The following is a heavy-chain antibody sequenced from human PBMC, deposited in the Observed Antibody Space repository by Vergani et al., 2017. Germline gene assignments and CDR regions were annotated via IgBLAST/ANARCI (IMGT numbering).Heavy chain of an antibody. Sequence: EVQLVQSGAEVKKPGESLKISCKGYGYSFTNYWIGWVRQMPGKGLEWMGIINPGDSDTRYSPSSQGQVTISADKSINTAYLQWSSLKASDTAMYYCAKRAVGRQYWSENWFDPWGQGTLVTVFS. CDR1: GYSFTNYW. D-gene: IGHD3-3*01. CDR2: INPGDSDT. V-gene: IGHV5-51*03. J-gene: IGHJ5*02. CDR3: AKRAVGRQYWSENWFDP.